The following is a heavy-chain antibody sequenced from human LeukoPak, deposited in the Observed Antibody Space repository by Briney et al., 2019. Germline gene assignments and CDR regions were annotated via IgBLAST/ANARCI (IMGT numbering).Heavy chain of an antibody. Sequence: GGSLRLSCAASGFTFSSYGMHWVRQAPGKGPEWVAFIRYDGSNKYYADSVKGRFTISRDNSKNTLYLQMNSLRAEDTAVYYCAKGDQWELPFDYWGQGTLVTVSS. CDR1: GFTFSSYG. CDR3: AKGDQWELPFDY. V-gene: IGHV3-30*02. J-gene: IGHJ4*02. CDR2: IRYDGSNK. D-gene: IGHD1-26*01.